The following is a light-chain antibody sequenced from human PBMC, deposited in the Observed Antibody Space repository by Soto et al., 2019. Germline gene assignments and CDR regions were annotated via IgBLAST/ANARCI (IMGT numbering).Light chain of an antibody. Sequence: EIMLTQSPGTLSLSQGERATLSCRASQSVSSNLAWYQQKPGQAPRLLIYGASTRATGIPARFSGSGSGTEFTLTISSLQSEDFAVYYCQQYNNWPRTFGQGTKVDIK. J-gene: IGKJ1*01. CDR3: QQYNNWPRT. V-gene: IGKV3-15*01. CDR2: GAS. CDR1: QSVSSN.